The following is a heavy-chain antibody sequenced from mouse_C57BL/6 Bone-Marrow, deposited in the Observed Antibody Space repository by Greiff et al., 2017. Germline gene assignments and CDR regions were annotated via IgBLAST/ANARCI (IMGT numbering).Heavy chain of an antibody. D-gene: IGHD2-4*01. Sequence: EVKLMESGGGLVQPKGSLKLSCAASGFSFNTYAMNWVRQAPGKGLEWVARIRSKSNNYATYYADSVKDRFTISRDDSESMLYLQMNNLKTEDTAMYYCVGYDYDGADYWGQGTSVTVSS. CDR3: VGYDYDGADY. V-gene: IGHV10-1*01. CDR2: IRSKSNNYAT. CDR1: GFSFNTYA. J-gene: IGHJ4*01.